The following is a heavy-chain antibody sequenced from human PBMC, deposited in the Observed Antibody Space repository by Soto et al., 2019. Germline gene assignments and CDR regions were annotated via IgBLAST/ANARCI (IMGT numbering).Heavy chain of an antibody. Sequence: SETLSLTCTVAGGSIGSSSYYWGWIRQPPGKGLEWIGSIYYSGSTYYNPSLKSRVTISVDTSKNQFSLKLSCVTAADTAVYYCAGGGSKEPLLASVAYWGQGTLVTVSA. CDR1: GGSIGSSSYY. D-gene: IGHD2-15*01. V-gene: IGHV4-39*01. CDR3: AGGGSKEPLLASVAY. J-gene: IGHJ4*02. CDR2: IYYSGST.